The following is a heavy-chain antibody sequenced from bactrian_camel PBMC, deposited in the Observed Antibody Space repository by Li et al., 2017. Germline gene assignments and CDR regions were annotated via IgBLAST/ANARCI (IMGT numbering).Heavy chain of an antibody. J-gene: IGHJ4*01. V-gene: IGHV3S6*01. D-gene: IGHD2*01. CDR1: GFTFSSHF. CDR2: IYTGDGTT. CDR3: KTKTGECSGVYYLYSR. Sequence: VQLVESGGGSVQPGGSLRLSCVGSGFTFSSHFLSWLREAPGKGLEWVSSIYTGDGTTYSADHVKGRFTISEDKAKDTVYLQMNSLKPEDTAMYSCKTKTGECSGVYYLYSRWGQGTQVTVSS.